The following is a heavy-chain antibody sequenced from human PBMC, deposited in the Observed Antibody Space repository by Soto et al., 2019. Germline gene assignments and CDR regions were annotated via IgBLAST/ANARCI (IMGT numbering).Heavy chain of an antibody. CDR1: GGSVSSGSYY. D-gene: IGHD6-6*01. CDR2: LYYSGST. CDR3: ARSPIADRRRRPHVYYYYGMDV. V-gene: IGHV4-61*01. J-gene: IGHJ6*02. Sequence: QVQLQESGPGLVKPSETLSLTCTVSGGSVSSGSYYWSWIRHPPGKGLEGIGYLYYSGSTNYNPSLKSRVTISVDTSKNQFSLKLSSVTAADTAVYYCARSPIADRRRRPHVYYYYGMDVWGQGTKVTVSS.